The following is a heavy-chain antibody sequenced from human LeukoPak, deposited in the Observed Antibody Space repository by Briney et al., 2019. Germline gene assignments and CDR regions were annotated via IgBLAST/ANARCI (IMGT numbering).Heavy chain of an antibody. CDR3: AKDIPKLSYYYGMDV. CDR1: GFTFDGYA. D-gene: IGHD3-16*01. J-gene: IGHJ6*02. V-gene: IGHV3-9*01. CDR2: ISWNSGSI. Sequence: GGSLRLSCAASGFTFDGYAMHWVRQAPGKGLQWVSGISWNSGSIGYADSVEGRFTISRDNSKNSLYLQMNSLRAEDTALYYCAKDIPKLSYYYGMDVWGQGTTVTVSS.